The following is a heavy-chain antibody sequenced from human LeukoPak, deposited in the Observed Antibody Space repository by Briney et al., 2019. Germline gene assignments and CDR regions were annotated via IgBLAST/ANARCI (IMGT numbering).Heavy chain of an antibody. Sequence: SETLSLTCTVSGGSISSSSYYWGWIRQPPGKGLEWIGSIYYSGSTYYNPSLKSRVTISVDTSKNQFSLKLSSVTAADTAVYYCARQPFCSSTSCYLAGYYYYMDVWGKGTTVTVS. CDR3: ARQPFCSSTSCYLAGYYYYMDV. J-gene: IGHJ6*03. V-gene: IGHV4-39*01. CDR2: IYYSGST. CDR1: GGSISSSSYY. D-gene: IGHD2-2*01.